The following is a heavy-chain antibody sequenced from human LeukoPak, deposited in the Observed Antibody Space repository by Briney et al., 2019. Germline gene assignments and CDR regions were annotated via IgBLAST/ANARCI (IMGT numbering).Heavy chain of an antibody. CDR1: GYTFTSYD. J-gene: IGHJ3*02. D-gene: IGHD3-3*01. V-gene: IGHV1-8*01. CDR3: ARGDTIFGVVVGEYAFDI. Sequence: ASVKVSCKASGYTFTSYDINWVRQATGQGLEWMGWMNPNSGNTGYAQKFQGRVTMTRNTSISTAYMELSSLRSKDTAVYYCARGDTIFGVVVGEYAFDIWGQGTMVTVSS. CDR2: MNPNSGNT.